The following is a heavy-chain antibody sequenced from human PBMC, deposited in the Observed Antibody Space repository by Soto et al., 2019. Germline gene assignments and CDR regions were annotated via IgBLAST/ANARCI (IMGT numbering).Heavy chain of an antibody. Sequence: QLQLQESGSGLVKPSQTLSLTCAVSGGSISSGGYSWSWIRQPPGKGLEWIGYIYHSGRPCYSPSLMSRVTISLDRSKIQFSLKLSSVTAADTAVYYCASSRGSPTPPHLWGQGTRVTVSS. D-gene: IGHD3-16*01. CDR3: ASSRGSPTPPHL. CDR2: IYHSGRP. J-gene: IGHJ4*02. CDR1: GGSISSGGYS. V-gene: IGHV4-30-2*01.